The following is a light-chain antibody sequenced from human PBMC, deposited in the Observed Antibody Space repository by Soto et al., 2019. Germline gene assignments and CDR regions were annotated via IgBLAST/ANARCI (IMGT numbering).Light chain of an antibody. V-gene: IGKV3-11*01. Sequence: EIVLTQSPATLSLSPGERATLSCWASQNVDSYLAWYQHKPGQAPRLLIYDAFKRATGIPARFSGSGSGTDFTLTISSLDPEDFAVYYCQQRSHWPLTFGQGTKLEIK. J-gene: IGKJ2*01. CDR2: DAF. CDR3: QQRSHWPLT. CDR1: QNVDSY.